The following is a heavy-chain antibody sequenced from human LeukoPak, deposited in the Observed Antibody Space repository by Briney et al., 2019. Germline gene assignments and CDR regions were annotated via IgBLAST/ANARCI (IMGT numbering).Heavy chain of an antibody. V-gene: IGHV3-23*01. CDR1: GFPFSSYA. Sequence: GGSLTLSCAASGFPFSSYAKSWVRQAPGRALECVSAVCGSGGNTYYAHSVKGLFTISRDNSKNTLYLQMNSLSAEDTAVYYCAKSDYYDSSGHPSSFEYWGQGTLVTVSS. J-gene: IGHJ4*02. CDR2: VCGSGGNT. CDR3: AKSDYYDSSGHPSSFEY. D-gene: IGHD3-22*01.